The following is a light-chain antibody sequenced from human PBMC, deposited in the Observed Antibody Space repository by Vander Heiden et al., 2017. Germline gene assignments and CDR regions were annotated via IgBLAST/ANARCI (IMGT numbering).Light chain of an antibody. CDR1: SSNIGSHA. CDR2: STN. J-gene: IGLJ1*01. CDR3: ATWDDSLNGYF. V-gene: IGLV1-44*01. Sequence: QSVLTQPPSASGAPGQRVTISCSGSSSNIGSHAVNWYLQLPGTAPQLLIYSTNQRPSGVPDRFSGSKSGTPDSLAISGLQSEDEADYYCATWDDSLNGYFFGTGTKVTVL.